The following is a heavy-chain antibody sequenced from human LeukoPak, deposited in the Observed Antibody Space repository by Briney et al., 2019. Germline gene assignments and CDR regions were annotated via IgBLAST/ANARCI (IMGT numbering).Heavy chain of an antibody. D-gene: IGHD3-10*01. Sequence: ASVTVSCKASGYTFSDHHILWVRQAPGQGLEWMGWIHPNGHDTKYAQKFQGRMTMTTDTSISTAYMELNRVTSGDTAVYYCSGHYGPGPVWGQGTLITASS. CDR2: IHPNGHDT. CDR3: SGHYGPGPV. V-gene: IGHV1-2*02. J-gene: IGHJ4*02. CDR1: GYTFSDHH.